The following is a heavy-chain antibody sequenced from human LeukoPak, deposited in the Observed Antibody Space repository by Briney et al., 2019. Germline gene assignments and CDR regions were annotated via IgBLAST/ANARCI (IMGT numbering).Heavy chain of an antibody. CDR2: INPNSGGT. CDR3: ARPTPESDWNLDAFDI. J-gene: IGHJ3*02. Sequence: EASVKVSCKASGYTFTGYYMHWVRQAPGQGLEWMGWINPNSGGTNYAQKFQGRLTMTRDTSISTAYMELSRLRSDDTAVYYCARPTPESDWNLDAFDIWGQGTMVTVSS. V-gene: IGHV1-2*02. CDR1: GYTFTGYY. D-gene: IGHD1-1*01.